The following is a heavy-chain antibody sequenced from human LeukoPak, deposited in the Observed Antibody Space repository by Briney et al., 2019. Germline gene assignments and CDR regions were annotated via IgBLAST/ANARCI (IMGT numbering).Heavy chain of an antibody. Sequence: GGSLRLSCAASGFTFSNDWMNWVRQASGKGLEWVGRVKSNNDGGAKDYAAPVTGRFTISRDDSKNTLYLQMNSLKTEDTAVYDCSTDRNYYDSATQDRGQGTLVTVSS. V-gene: IGHV3-15*01. J-gene: IGHJ4*02. D-gene: IGHD3-10*01. CDR3: STDRNYYDSATQD. CDR2: VKSNNDGGAK. CDR1: GFTFSNDW.